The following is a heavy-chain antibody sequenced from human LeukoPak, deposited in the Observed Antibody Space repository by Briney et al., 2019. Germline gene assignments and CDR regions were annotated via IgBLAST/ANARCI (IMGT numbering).Heavy chain of an antibody. CDR1: GFTFSSYA. J-gene: IGHJ4*02. CDR2: ISYDGSNK. V-gene: IGHV3-30-3*01. D-gene: IGHD5-24*01. CDR3: ARAQQDGDFDY. Sequence: GRSLRLSCAASGFTFSSYAMHWVRQAPGKGLEWVAVISYDGSNKYYADSVKGRFTISRDNSKNTLYLQMNSLRAEDTAVYYCARAQQDGDFDYWGQGTLVTVSS.